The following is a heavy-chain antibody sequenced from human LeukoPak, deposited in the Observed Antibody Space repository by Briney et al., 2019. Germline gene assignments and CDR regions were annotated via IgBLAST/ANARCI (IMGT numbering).Heavy chain of an antibody. CDR3: ARTSIAAREADY. CDR1: GLTFSSYA. Sequence: GGSLRLSCADSGLTFSSYAMHWVRQAPGKGLEYVSAISNNGGSTYYAKSVKGRFTISRDNSKNTLYLQMGSLRAEDMAVYYCARTSIAAREADYWGQGTLVTVSS. J-gene: IGHJ4*02. V-gene: IGHV3-64*01. D-gene: IGHD6-6*01. CDR2: ISNNGGST.